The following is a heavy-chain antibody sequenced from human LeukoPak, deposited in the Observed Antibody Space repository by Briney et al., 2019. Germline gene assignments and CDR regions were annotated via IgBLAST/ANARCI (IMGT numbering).Heavy chain of an antibody. CDR1: GGSISSSSYY. V-gene: IGHV4-61*01. D-gene: IGHD4/OR15-4a*01. J-gene: IGHJ5*02. CDR3: ARGDTTGSNYFDP. Sequence: SETLSLTCTVSGGSISSSSYYWNWIRQPPGRGLEWIGYIYYSGNTNYNPSLKSRVTISVDTSKKQFSLRLSSVTAADTAVYYCARGDTTGSNYFDPWGQGTLVTVSS. CDR2: IYYSGNT.